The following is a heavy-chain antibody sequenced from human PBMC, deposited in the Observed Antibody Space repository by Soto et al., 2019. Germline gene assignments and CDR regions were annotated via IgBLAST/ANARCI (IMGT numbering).Heavy chain of an antibody. Sequence: GGSLRLSCAASGFTFSDYYMSWIRQAPGKGLEWVSYISSSGSTIYYADSVKGRFTISRDNAKNSLYLQMNSLRAEDTAVYYCARESEYSSSWYNWFDPWGQGTLVTVSP. CDR2: ISSSGSTI. J-gene: IGHJ5*02. D-gene: IGHD6-13*01. V-gene: IGHV3-11*01. CDR3: ARESEYSSSWYNWFDP. CDR1: GFTFSDYY.